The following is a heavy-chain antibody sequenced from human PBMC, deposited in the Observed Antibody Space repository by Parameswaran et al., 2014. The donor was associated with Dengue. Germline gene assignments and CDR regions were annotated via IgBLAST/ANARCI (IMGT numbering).Heavy chain of an antibody. CDR1: GGSISSYY. CDR3: ARDPSIAAPTKGSYYYYYGMDV. J-gene: IGHJ6*02. V-gene: IGHV4-59*01. CDR2: IYYSGST. D-gene: IGHD6-6*01. Sequence: SETLSLTCTVSGGSISSYYWSWIRQPPGKGLEWIGYIYYSGSTNYNPSLKSRVTISVDTSKNQFSLKLSSVTAADTAVYYCARDPSIAAPTKGSYYYYYGMDVWGQGTTVTVSS.